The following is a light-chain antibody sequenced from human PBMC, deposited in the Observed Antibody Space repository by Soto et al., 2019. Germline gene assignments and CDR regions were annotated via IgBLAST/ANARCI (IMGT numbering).Light chain of an antibody. Sequence: VLTQSPATLSLSPGESATLSCRASQNVGNNLAWYQQKSGQDPRLLIYAASDRATGVPARFSGGMSGTAFTLTISSLEPEDFATYFCQQRSRWPRGTFGRGTKVEMK. CDR1: QNVGNN. V-gene: IGKV3-11*01. J-gene: IGKJ2*02. CDR2: AAS. CDR3: QQRSRWPRGT.